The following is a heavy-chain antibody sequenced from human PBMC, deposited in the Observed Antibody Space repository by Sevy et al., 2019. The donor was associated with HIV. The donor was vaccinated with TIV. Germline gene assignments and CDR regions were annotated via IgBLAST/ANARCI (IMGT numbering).Heavy chain of an antibody. D-gene: IGHD3-16*01. CDR1: GFTFSNYA. CDR3: ARDLPHLLPWELSRGSDF. Sequence: GGSLRLSCTAYGFTFSNYAVHWVRQAPGKGLEWVAIISHDEIHKYFADSVRGRFSISRDTSKNTIYLQMNSLRPEDTAVYYCARDLPHLLPWELSRGSDFWGQGTLVTVSS. CDR2: ISHDEIHK. V-gene: IGHV3-30*04. J-gene: IGHJ4*02.